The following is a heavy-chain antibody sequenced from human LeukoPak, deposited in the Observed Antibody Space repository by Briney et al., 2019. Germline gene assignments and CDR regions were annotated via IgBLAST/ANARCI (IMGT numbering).Heavy chain of an antibody. D-gene: IGHD2-15*01. CDR2: INHSGST. CDR3: ARIGSGRSAAFDI. V-gene: IGHV4-34*01. Sequence: ASETLSLTCAVYGGSFSGYYWSWIRQPPGKGLEWIGEINHSGSTNYNPSLKSRVTISVDTSKNQFSLKLSSVTAADTAVYYCARIGSGRSAAFDIWGQGTMVTVSS. J-gene: IGHJ3*02. CDR1: GGSFSGYY.